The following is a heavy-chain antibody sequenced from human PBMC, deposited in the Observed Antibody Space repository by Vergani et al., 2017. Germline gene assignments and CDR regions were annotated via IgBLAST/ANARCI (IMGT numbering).Heavy chain of an antibody. CDR1: GGSISSGGYY. V-gene: IGHV4-31*03. D-gene: IGHD6-6*01. CDR2: IYYSGST. CDR3: ARVWEQSSSGYRAFDI. Sequence: QVQLQESGPGLVKPSQTLSLTCTVSGGSISSGGYYWSWIRQHPGKGLEWIGYIYYSGSTYYNPSLKSRVTISVDTSKNQFSLKLSSVTAEDTAVYYCARVWEQSSSGYRAFDIWGQGRMVTVSS. J-gene: IGHJ3*02.